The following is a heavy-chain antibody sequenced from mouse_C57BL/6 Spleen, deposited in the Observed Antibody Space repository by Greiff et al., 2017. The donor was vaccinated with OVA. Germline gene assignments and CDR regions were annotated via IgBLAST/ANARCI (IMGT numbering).Heavy chain of an antibody. CDR3: ARGRDNYAMDY. CDR1: GYTFTSYW. Sequence: VQRVESGAELAKPGASVKLSCKASGYTFTSYWMHWVKQRPGQGLEWIGYINPSSGYTKYNQKFKDKATLTADKSSSTAYMQLSSLTYEDSAVYYCARGRDNYAMDYWGQGTSVTVSS. V-gene: IGHV1-7*01. CDR2: INPSSGYT. D-gene: IGHD3-3*01. J-gene: IGHJ4*01.